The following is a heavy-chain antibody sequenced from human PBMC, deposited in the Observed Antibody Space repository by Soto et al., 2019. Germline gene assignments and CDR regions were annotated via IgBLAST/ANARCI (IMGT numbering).Heavy chain of an antibody. CDR2: ISWNSGSR. V-gene: IGHV3-9*01. CDR3: AKGRIWGYFDG. J-gene: IGHJ4*02. D-gene: IGHD3-16*01. Sequence: EVQLVESGGGLVQPGRSLRLSCAASGFTFDEYAMHWVRQAPGKGLEWVSGISWNSGSRQYGDTVKGRFTVSRDNAKNSLYLQMNSLTIEDTDLYFCAKGRIWGYFDGWGQGTLVTVSS. CDR1: GFTFDEYA.